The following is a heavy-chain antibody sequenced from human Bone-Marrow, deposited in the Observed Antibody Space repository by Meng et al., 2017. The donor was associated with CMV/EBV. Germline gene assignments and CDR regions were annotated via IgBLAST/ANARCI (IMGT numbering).Heavy chain of an antibody. Sequence: GGSLRLSCAASGFRFDEYGMSWVRQVPGKGLERVSGINWNGGKTGYVDSVKGRFTISRDNAKNSLYLQRNSLRAEDTAVYYCARDIRYFDWLFDYWGQGTLVTVSS. CDR2: INWNGGKT. CDR3: ARDIRYFDWLFDY. CDR1: GFRFDEYG. J-gene: IGHJ4*02. V-gene: IGHV3-20*04. D-gene: IGHD3-9*01.